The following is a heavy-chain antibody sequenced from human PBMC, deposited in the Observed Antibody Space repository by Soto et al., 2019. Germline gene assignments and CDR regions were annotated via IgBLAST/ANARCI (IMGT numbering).Heavy chain of an antibody. Sequence: QVQLVESGGGAVQPGRSLRLSCVASGFTFSSYGMHWVRQAPGKGLEWVAVIAYDGSNKYYADSVKGRFTISRDNSKNTLYLQMNSLRAEDTAVYYCAKDNCISTSCYRLYNWFDPWGQGTLVTVSS. CDR1: GFTFSSYG. V-gene: IGHV3-30*18. CDR2: IAYDGSNK. J-gene: IGHJ5*02. CDR3: AKDNCISTSCYRLYNWFDP. D-gene: IGHD2-2*01.